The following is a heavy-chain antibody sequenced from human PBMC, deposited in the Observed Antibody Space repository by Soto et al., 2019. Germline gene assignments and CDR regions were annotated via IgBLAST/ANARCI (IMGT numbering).Heavy chain of an antibody. Sequence: SSETLSLTCTVSGGSISSGDYYWSWIRQPPGKGLEWIGYIYYSGSTYYNPSLKSRVTISVDTSKNQFSLKLSSVTAADTAVYYCARGVGGLWFGELSKYYYGMDVWGQGTTVTSP. CDR3: ARGVGGLWFGELSKYYYGMDV. CDR2: IYYSGST. D-gene: IGHD3-10*01. CDR1: GGSISSGDYY. V-gene: IGHV4-30-4*01. J-gene: IGHJ6*02.